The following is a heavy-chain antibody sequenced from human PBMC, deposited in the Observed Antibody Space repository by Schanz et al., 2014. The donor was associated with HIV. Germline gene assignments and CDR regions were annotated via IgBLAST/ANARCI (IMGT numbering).Heavy chain of an antibody. J-gene: IGHJ5*02. CDR2: ISHSGTT. D-gene: IGHD3-10*01. CDR3: ARGGILLLRGVSNWFDP. CDR1: GFTFNNYA. V-gene: IGHV4-4*02. Sequence: QVQLVDSGGGLVKPGGSLRLSCAASGFTFNNYAMSWVRQSPGKGLEWIGEISHSGTTNYNPSLRSRVSMSVDTSKNKFSVNLKSMTAADTAVYYCARGGILLLRGVSNWFDPWGQGTLVIVSS.